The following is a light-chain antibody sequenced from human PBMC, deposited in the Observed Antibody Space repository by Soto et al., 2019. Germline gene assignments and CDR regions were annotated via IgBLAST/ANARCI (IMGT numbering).Light chain of an antibody. CDR3: SSYKSSSTFVV. CDR1: SSNIGGYNY. Sequence: QSSLTQPASVSGSPGQSITISCTGTSSNIGGYNYVSWYQQYPGTAPKLMIFGVSDRPSGVSNRFSGSKSGTTASLTISGLQAEDEAYYYCSSYKSSSTFVVFGGGTKLTVL. CDR2: GVS. V-gene: IGLV2-14*01. J-gene: IGLJ2*01.